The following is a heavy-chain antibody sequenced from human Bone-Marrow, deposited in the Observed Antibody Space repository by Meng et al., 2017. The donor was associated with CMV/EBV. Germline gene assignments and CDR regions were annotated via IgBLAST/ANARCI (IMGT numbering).Heavy chain of an antibody. CDR2: IIPIFGTA. CDR3: ARQGITMVRGATNWFDP. V-gene: IGHV1-69*05. D-gene: IGHD3-10*01. J-gene: IGHJ5*02. CDR1: GGTFSSYA. Sequence: SVKVSCKASGGTFSSYAISWVRQAPGQGLEWMGGIIPIFGTANYAQKFQGRVTITTDESTSTAYMELSSLRSEDTAVYYCARQGITMVRGATNWFDPWGQGARVTCYS.